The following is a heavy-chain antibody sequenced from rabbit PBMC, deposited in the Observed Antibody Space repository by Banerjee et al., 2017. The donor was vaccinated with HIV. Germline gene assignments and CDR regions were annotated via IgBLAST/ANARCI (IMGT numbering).Heavy chain of an antibody. Sequence: QSLEESGGDLVKPGASLTLTCTASGFSFSGGYDMCWVRQAPGKGLEWIACIYAGSSGSTYYASWAKGRFTISKTSSTTVTLQMTSLTAADTATYFCARDLAGVIGWNFGLWGPGTLVTVS. J-gene: IGHJ4*01. V-gene: IGHV1S40*01. CDR1: GFSFSGGYD. CDR3: ARDLAGVIGWNFGL. CDR2: IYAGSSGST. D-gene: IGHD4-1*01.